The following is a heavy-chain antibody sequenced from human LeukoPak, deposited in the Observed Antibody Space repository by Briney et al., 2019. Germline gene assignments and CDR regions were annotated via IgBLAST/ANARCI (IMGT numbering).Heavy chain of an antibody. J-gene: IGHJ5*02. CDR2: IYYSGST. V-gene: IGHV4-39*01. CDR1: GGSISSSSYY. D-gene: IGHD3-3*01. CDR3: ARHSRPYYDFWTNRWDWFDP. Sequence: SETLSLTCPVSGGSISSSSYYWGWIRQPPGKGLEWIGSIYYSGSTYYNPSLKSRVTTSVDTSKNQFSLKLSSVTAADTAVYYCARHSRPYYDFWTNRWDWFDPWGQGTLVTVSS.